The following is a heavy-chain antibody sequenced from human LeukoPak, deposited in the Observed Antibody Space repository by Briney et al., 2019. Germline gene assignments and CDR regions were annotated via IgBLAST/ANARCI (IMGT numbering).Heavy chain of an antibody. CDR3: AKVLIWTYGSGNYYKGAFDI. V-gene: IGHV3-23*01. D-gene: IGHD3-10*01. CDR2: ISGSGGST. J-gene: IGHJ3*02. Sequence: GGSLRLSCAASGFTFSSYAMSWVRQAPGKGLEWVSAISGSGGSTYYADSVKGRFTISRDNSKNTLYLHMSSLRAEDTAVYYCAKVLIWTYGSGNYYKGAFDIWGQGTMVTVFS. CDR1: GFTFSSYA.